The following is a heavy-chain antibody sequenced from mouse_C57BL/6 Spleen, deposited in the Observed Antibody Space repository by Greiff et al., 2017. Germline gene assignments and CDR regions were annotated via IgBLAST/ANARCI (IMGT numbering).Heavy chain of an antibody. CDR1: GYTFTDYY. Sequence: EVQLQQSGPVLVKPGASVKMSCKASGYTFTDYYMNWVKQSHGKSLEWIGVINPYNGGTSYNQKFKGKATLTVDKSSSTAYMALNSLTSEDSAVXYCARSYYCGSSPRFAYWGQGTLVTVSA. D-gene: IGHD1-1*01. CDR2: INPYNGGT. CDR3: ARSYYCGSSPRFAY. J-gene: IGHJ3*01. V-gene: IGHV1-19*01.